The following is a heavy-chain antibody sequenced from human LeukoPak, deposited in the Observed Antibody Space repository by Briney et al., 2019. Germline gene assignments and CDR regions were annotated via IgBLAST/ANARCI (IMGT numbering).Heavy chain of an antibody. CDR3: ARDTDYLGTY. V-gene: IGHV3-53*01. CDR1: GFTFSDYY. J-gene: IGHJ4*02. Sequence: GGSLRLSCAASGFTFSDYYMSWVRQAPGKGLEWVSVIYSGGSTYYADSVKGRFTISRDNSKNTLYLQMNSLRAEDTAVYYCARDTDYLGTYWGQGTLVTVSP. D-gene: IGHD4-11*01. CDR2: IYSGGST.